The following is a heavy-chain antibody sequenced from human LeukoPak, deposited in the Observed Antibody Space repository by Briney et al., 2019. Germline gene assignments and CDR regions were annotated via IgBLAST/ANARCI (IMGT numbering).Heavy chain of an antibody. CDR1: DDSISDYY. CDR3: ARSSTIFGHFDY. D-gene: IGHD3-3*01. CDR2: FYNSGRS. V-gene: IGHV4-4*08. J-gene: IGHJ4*02. Sequence: SETLSLTCTVSDDSISDYYRGWIRQPPGKGLEWIGYFYNSGRSIYNPSLKSRVTISVDTSRNQFSLKLSSVTAPDTAVYYCARSSTIFGHFDYWGQGTLVAVSS.